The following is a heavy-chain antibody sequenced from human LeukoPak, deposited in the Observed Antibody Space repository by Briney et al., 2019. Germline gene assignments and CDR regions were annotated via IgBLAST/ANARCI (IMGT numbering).Heavy chain of an antibody. CDR1: GFTFSDYA. Sequence: GGSLRLYCAASGFTFSDYAMTWVRQAPGKGLEWVSTISRSGGDTYYADSVKGRFTISRDNSKSTLSLQMNSLRAEDTAMYYCAKVPYSDYGSGRPPFMDVWGQGTTVAVSS. CDR3: AKVPYSDYGSGRPPFMDV. J-gene: IGHJ6*02. CDR2: ISRSGGDT. V-gene: IGHV3-23*01. D-gene: IGHD3-10*01.